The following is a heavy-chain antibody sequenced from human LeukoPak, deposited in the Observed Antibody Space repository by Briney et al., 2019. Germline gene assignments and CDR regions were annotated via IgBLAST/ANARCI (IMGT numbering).Heavy chain of an antibody. CDR3: ARGHDYVWGSYRYISVGKPRKYYFDY. D-gene: IGHD3-16*02. V-gene: IGHV1-18*01. Sequence: ASVKVSCKASGYTFTSYGTSWVRQAPGQGLEWMGWISAYNGNTNYAQKLQGRVTMTTDTSTSTAYMELRSLRSDDTAVYYCARGHDYVWGSYRYISVGKPRKYYFDYWGQGTLVTVSS. CDR1: GYTFTSYG. J-gene: IGHJ4*02. CDR2: ISAYNGNT.